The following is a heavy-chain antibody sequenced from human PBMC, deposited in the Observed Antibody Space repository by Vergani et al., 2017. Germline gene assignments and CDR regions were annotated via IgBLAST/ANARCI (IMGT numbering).Heavy chain of an antibody. Sequence: QVRLEESGPGLVKPSETLSLTCSVSGYSIGSGFYWAWIRQSPGEGLQWLTSIHNRGKTYHNPSLKSRVSVSLDTSKNRFSLNLTSVTATDTAVYYCARSQGDYWYFDLWGLGSLVTVSS. CDR1: GYSIGSGFY. J-gene: IGHJ2*01. CDR2: IHNRGKT. V-gene: IGHV4-38-2*01. CDR3: ARSQGDYWYFDL. D-gene: IGHD2-21*01.